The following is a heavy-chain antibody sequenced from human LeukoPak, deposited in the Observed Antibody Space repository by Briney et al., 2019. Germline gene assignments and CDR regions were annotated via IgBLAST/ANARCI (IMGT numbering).Heavy chain of an antibody. CDR2: NSGGST. Sequence: GGSLRLSCAASGVTVSSNYMSWVRQAPGKGLEWVSVNSGGSTYYADSVKGRFTISRDNSKNTLYLQMNSLRAEDTAVYYCARDSLQLDVWGQGTTVTVSS. CDR1: GVTVSSNY. CDR3: ARDSLQLDV. J-gene: IGHJ6*02. V-gene: IGHV3-53*01.